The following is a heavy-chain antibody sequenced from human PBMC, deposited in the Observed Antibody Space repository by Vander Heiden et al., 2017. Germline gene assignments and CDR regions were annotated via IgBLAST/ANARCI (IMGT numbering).Heavy chain of an antibody. CDR3: AKAPAMIVVVISGGADY. D-gene: IGHD3-22*01. Sequence: EVQLLESGGGLVQPGGSLRLSCAASGFTFSSYAMSWVRQAPWKGLEWVSAISGSGGSTYYADSVKGRFTISRDNSKNTLYLQMNSLRAEDTAVYYCAKAPAMIVVVISGGADYWGQGTLVTVSS. J-gene: IGHJ4*02. CDR2: ISGSGGST. CDR1: GFTFSSYA. V-gene: IGHV3-23*01.